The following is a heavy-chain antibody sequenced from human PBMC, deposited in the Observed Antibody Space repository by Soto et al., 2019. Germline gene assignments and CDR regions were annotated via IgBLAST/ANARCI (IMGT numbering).Heavy chain of an antibody. V-gene: IGHV3-23*01. CDR1: GFTFSDYA. CDR2: ITKDGTAT. D-gene: IGHD1-1*01. J-gene: IGHJ4*02. Sequence: EVQMLESGGDLVQPGGSLRLSCAPSGFTFSDYAMSWVRQAPGKGLEWVSSITKDGTATNYADPVKGRFTISRDNSRNTLYLQMNSLRAEDTALYYCAKDWLGTRTPGLDWWGLGTLVTVSS. CDR3: AKDWLGTRTPGLDW.